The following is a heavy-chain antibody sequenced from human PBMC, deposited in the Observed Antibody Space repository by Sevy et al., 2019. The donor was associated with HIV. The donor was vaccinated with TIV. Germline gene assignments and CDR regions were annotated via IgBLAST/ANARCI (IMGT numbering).Heavy chain of an antibody. CDR2: FDPKDGET. Sequence: ASVKVSCKVSGYTLTELSMHWVRQAPGKGLEWMGGFDPKDGETIYAQKFQGRVTMTEDTSTDTAYMELSSLRSEDTAVYYCATKDMITFGGVIVTDAFDIWGQGTMVTVSS. V-gene: IGHV1-24*01. D-gene: IGHD3-16*02. CDR1: GYTLTELS. J-gene: IGHJ3*02. CDR3: ATKDMITFGGVIVTDAFDI.